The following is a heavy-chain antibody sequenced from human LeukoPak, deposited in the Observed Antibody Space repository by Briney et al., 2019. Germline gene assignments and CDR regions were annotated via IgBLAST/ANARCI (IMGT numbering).Heavy chain of an antibody. CDR3: ATEGYCSGGSCYSSEGWFDP. Sequence: SVNVSCKASGGTFSSYAISWVRQAPGQGLEWMGGIIPIFGTGNYAQKFQGRVTITADESTSTAYMELSSLRSEDTAVYYCATEGYCSGGSCYSSEGWFDPWGQGTLVTVSS. V-gene: IGHV1-69*13. CDR2: IIPIFGTG. J-gene: IGHJ5*02. CDR1: GGTFSSYA. D-gene: IGHD2-15*01.